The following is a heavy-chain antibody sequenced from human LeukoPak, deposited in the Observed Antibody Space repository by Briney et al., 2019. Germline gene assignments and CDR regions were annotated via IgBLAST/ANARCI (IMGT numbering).Heavy chain of an antibody. CDR3: AECSDGTCVI. Sequence: GESLKISCRGSGYSFTSYWIAWVRQMPGKGLEWMGIIYPGDFDTRYSPSFQGQVTISADKSISTAFLQWSSLKASDTAMYYCAECSDGTCVIWGQGTLVTVSS. J-gene: IGHJ4*02. CDR2: IYPGDFDT. V-gene: IGHV5-51*01. CDR1: GYSFTSYW. D-gene: IGHD2-15*01.